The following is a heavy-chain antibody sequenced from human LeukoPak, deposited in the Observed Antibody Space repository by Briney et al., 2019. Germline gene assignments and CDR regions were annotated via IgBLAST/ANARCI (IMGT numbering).Heavy chain of an antibody. V-gene: IGHV4-34*01. CDR1: GGSFSGYY. D-gene: IGHD5-18*01. Sequence: SETLSLTCAVYGGSFSGYYWSWIRQPPGKGLEWIGEINHSGSTNYNPSLKSRVTISVDTSKNQFSLKLSSVTAADTAVYYCARQDTPSGYFGYWGQGTLVTVSS. J-gene: IGHJ4*02. CDR2: INHSGST. CDR3: ARQDTPSGYFGY.